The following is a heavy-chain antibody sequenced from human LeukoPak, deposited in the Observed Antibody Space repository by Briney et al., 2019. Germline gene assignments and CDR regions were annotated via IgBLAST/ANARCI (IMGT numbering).Heavy chain of an antibody. Sequence: ETLSLTCTVSGGSISSSSYYWGWIRQPPGKGLEWIGSIYYSGSTYYNPSLKSRVTISVDTSKNQFSLKLSSVTAADTAVYYCARDLRDRKAYYYDSSGYHDAFDIWGQGTMVAVSS. J-gene: IGHJ3*02. CDR1: GGSISSSSYY. CDR3: ARDLRDRKAYYYDSSGYHDAFDI. D-gene: IGHD3-22*01. V-gene: IGHV4-39*07. CDR2: IYYSGST.